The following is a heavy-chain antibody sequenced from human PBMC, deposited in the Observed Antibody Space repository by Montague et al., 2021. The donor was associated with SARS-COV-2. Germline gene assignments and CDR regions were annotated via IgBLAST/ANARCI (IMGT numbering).Heavy chain of an antibody. CDR3: ARWDPKTLTLIGLRGKSASDY. CDR2: IKDGGTT. Sequence: SETLSLTCAVYGESFICYYWTWIRKSPGRTLEWIAEIKDGGTTNYNLSFNSRVTISVDTSKNQFSLKSSSVTAADTGVYYCARWDPKTLTLIGLRGKSASDYWGQGTLLSLSS. D-gene: IGHD4-23*01. V-gene: IGHV4-34*01. CDR1: GESFICYY. J-gene: IGHJ4*02.